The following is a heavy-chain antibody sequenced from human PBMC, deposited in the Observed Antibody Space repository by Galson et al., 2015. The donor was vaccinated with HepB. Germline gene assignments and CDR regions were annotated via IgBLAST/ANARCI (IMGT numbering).Heavy chain of an antibody. CDR3: TKGSQSSGWYASDY. Sequence: SLRLSCAAAGFTFSGYWMTWVRQAPGKGLEWVANIKEDESEKYYVDSVKGRFTISRDNAKNSLYLQMNSLRTEDTAFYYCTKGSQSSGWYASDYWGQGTLVIVSS. J-gene: IGHJ4*02. V-gene: IGHV3-7*05. D-gene: IGHD6-19*01. CDR2: IKEDESEK. CDR1: GFTFSGYW.